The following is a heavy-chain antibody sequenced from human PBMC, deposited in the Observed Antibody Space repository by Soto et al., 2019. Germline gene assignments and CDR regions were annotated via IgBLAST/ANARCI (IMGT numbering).Heavy chain of an antibody. J-gene: IGHJ4*02. CDR2: IDWDDDK. CDR1: GFSLSTSGMC. D-gene: IGHD3-3*01. CDR3: ARRIWRITGSAFDY. Sequence: SGPTLEPTQTLTLTCTFSGFSLSTSGMCVSWIRQPPGKALEWLALIDWDDDKYYSTSLKTRLTISKDTSKNQVVLTMTNMDPVDTATYYCARRIWRITGSAFDYWGQGTLVTVSS. V-gene: IGHV2-70*01.